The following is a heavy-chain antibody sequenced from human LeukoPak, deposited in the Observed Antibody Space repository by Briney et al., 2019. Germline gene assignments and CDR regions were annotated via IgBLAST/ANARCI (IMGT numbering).Heavy chain of an antibody. CDR1: GGSISSYY. V-gene: IGHV4-59*08. Sequence: SETLSLTCTVSGGSISSYYWSWIRQPPGKGLEWIGYIYYSGSTNYNPSLKSRITISVDTSKNQFSLKLSSVTAADTAVYYCARHVRIVVVDDAFDIWGQGTMVTVSS. CDR3: ARHVRIVVVDDAFDI. J-gene: IGHJ3*02. D-gene: IGHD2-21*01. CDR2: IYYSGST.